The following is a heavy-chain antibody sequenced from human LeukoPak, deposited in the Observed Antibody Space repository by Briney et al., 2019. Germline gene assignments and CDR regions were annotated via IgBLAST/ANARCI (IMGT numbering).Heavy chain of an antibody. CDR2: IYYSGST. J-gene: IGHJ4*02. CDR3: ATQDCSSTSCYSFDY. V-gene: IGHV4-39*01. CDR1: GGSISSSSYY. D-gene: IGHD2-2*01. Sequence: KPSETLSLTCTVSGGSISSSSYYWGRIRQPPGKGLEWIGSIYYSGSTYYNPSLKSRVTISVDTSKNQFSLKLSSVTAADTAAYYCATQDCSSTSCYSFDYWGQGTLVTVSS.